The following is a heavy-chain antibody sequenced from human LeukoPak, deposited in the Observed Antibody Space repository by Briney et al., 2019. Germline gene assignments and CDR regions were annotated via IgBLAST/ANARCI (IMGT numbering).Heavy chain of an antibody. CDR1: GFSFSTYW. Sequence: GGSLRLSCAASGFSFSTYWMHWVRQVPGKGPEWVSHITPDGSSTNYAGSVKGRFTISRDNAKNTLYLQMNSLRAEDTAVYYCSSQISRGGNWGQGTLVTVSS. D-gene: IGHD3-16*01. J-gene: IGHJ4*02. CDR2: ITPDGSST. V-gene: IGHV3-74*01. CDR3: SSQISRGGN.